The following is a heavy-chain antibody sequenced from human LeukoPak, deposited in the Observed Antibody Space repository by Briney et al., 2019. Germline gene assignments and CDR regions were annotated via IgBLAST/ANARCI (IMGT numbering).Heavy chain of an antibody. V-gene: IGHV4-34*01. D-gene: IGHD6-19*01. Sequence: SETLSLTCAVYGGSFSGYYWSWIRQPPGKGLEWIGEINHSGSTNYNPSLKSRVTISVDTSKNQFSLKLSSVTAADTAVYYCARGSPRGGVAGTRGDYWGQGTLVTVSS. CDR1: GGSFSGYY. J-gene: IGHJ4*02. CDR2: INHSGST. CDR3: ARGSPRGGVAGTRGDY.